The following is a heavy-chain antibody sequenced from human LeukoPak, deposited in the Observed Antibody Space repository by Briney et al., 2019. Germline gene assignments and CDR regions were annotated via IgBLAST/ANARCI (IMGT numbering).Heavy chain of an antibody. CDR3: ARDSGLTTQDY. V-gene: IGHV3-53*01. CDR1: GSTVSSNY. J-gene: IGHJ4*02. CDR2: IYSGGST. Sequence: GGSLRLSCAASGSTVSSNYMSWVRQAPGRGLEWVSVIYSGGSTYYADSVKGRFTISRDNSKNTLYLQMNSLRAEDAAVYYCARDSGLTTQDYWGQGTLVTVSS. D-gene: IGHD4-11*01.